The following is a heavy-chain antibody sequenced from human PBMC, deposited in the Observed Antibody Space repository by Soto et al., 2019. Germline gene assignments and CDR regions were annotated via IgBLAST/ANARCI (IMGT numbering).Heavy chain of an antibody. CDR3: ARELYDSSGYYPEGSLYYFDY. J-gene: IGHJ4*02. CDR1: GGSVSSGSYY. Sequence: QVQLQESGPGLVKPSETLSLTCTVSGGSVSSGSYYWSWIRQPPGKGLEWIGYIYYSGSTNYNPSLKSRVTIAVDTPNNQFSLKLSSVTAADTAVYYCARELYDSSGYYPEGSLYYFDYWGQGTLVTVSS. CDR2: IYYSGST. V-gene: IGHV4-61*01. D-gene: IGHD3-22*01.